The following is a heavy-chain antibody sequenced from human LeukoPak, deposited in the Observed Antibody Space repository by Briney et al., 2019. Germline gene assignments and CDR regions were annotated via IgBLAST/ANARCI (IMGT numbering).Heavy chain of an antibody. J-gene: IGHJ6*02. D-gene: IGHD5-24*01. CDR1: GYSFTSYG. CDR3: ATVYKTPLYYYGMDV. CDR2: ISCYNGDT. V-gene: IGHV1-18*01. Sequence: GASVKVSCKASGYSFTSYGISWVRQAPGQGLEWMGWISCYNGDTNCPQSVQDRVTVTIDTSTTTAYMELRSLRSEDTAVYYCATVYKTPLYYYGMDVWGQGTTVTVSS.